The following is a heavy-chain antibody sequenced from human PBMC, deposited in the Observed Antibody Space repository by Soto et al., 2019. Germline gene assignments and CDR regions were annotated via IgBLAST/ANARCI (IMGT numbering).Heavy chain of an antibody. CDR1: GGAFTDYS. V-gene: IGHV1-69*19. CDR2: IVPLHNTS. Sequence: QVHLLQSGTEVKKPGSSLKVSCKVSGGAFTDYSLNWVRHAPRQGLEWLGGIVPLHNTSNYSLTFLCRGEITADLYSTTVYMYMRGLTTDDTATYLCAIGSHWNSLYYRGLEVWGQGTTVIVSS. D-gene: IGHD1-7*01. J-gene: IGHJ6*01. CDR3: AIGSHWNSLYYRGLEV.